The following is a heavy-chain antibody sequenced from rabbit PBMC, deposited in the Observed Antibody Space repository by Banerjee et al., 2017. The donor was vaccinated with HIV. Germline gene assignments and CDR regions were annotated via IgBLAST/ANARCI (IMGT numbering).Heavy chain of an antibody. Sequence: QQQLEESGGDLVKPEGSLTLTCTASGIDFSDNYNMCWVRQAPGKGLEWIGCIHSDDFNTYDAIWAKGRFTISKTSSTTVTLQMTNLTGADTATYFCARGVISSYWDYYFDLWGPGTLVTVS. CDR1: GIDFSDNYN. D-gene: IGHD8-1*01. J-gene: IGHJ4*01. CDR2: IHSDDFNT. CDR3: ARGVISSYWDYYFDL. V-gene: IGHV1S45*01.